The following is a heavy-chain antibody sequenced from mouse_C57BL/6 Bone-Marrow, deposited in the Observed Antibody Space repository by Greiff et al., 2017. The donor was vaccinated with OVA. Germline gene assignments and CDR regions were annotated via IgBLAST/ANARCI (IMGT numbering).Heavy chain of an antibody. V-gene: IGHV5-17*01. CDR2: ISSGSSTI. CDR3: ARDPAGAY. CDR1: GFTFSDYG. J-gene: IGHJ3*01. Sequence: EVQLVESGGGLVKPGGSLKLSCAASGFTFSDYGMHWVRQAPEKGLEWVAYISSGSSTIYYADTVKGRFTISRDNAKNTLFLQMTSLRSEDTAMYYCARDPAGAYWGQGTLVTVSA.